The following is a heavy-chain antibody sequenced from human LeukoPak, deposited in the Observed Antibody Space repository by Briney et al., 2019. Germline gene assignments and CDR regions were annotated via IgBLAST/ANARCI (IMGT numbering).Heavy chain of an antibody. D-gene: IGHD3-22*01. CDR3: ARHPSYYYDSSGYYSY. CDR1: GYTFTGYY. Sequence: GASVKVSCKASGYTFTGYYMHWVRQAPGQGLERMGWINPNSGGTNYAQKVQGRVTMTRDTSISTAYMELSRLRSDDTAVYYCARHPSYYYDSSGYYSYWGQGTLVTVSS. CDR2: INPNSGGT. V-gene: IGHV1-2*02. J-gene: IGHJ4*02.